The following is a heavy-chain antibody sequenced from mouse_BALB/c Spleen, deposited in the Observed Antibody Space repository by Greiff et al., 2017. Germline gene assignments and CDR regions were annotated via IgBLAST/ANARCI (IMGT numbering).Heavy chain of an antibody. D-gene: IGHD2-4*01. Sequence: EVQLVESGPGLVKPSQSLSLTCTVTGYSITSDYAWNWIRQFPGNKLEWMGYISYSGSTSYNPSLKSRISITRDTSKNQFFLQLNSVTTEDTATYYCARVATMITWYFDVWGAGTTVTVSS. J-gene: IGHJ1*01. V-gene: IGHV3-2*02. CDR1: GYSITSDYA. CDR3: ARVATMITWYFDV. CDR2: ISYSGST.